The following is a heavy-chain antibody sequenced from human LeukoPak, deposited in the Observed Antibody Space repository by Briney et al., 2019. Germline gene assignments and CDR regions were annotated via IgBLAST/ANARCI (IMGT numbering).Heavy chain of an antibody. Sequence: GESLKISCKGSGYSFTSYWIGWVRQMPGKGLEWMGIIYPGDSDTRYSPSFQGQVTISADKSISTAYLQWSSLKASDTAMYYCARLLGYYYGSGSYLPEYFQHWGQGTLVTVSS. J-gene: IGHJ1*01. CDR2: IYPGDSDT. V-gene: IGHV5-51*01. CDR1: GYSFTSYW. D-gene: IGHD3-10*01. CDR3: ARLLGYYYGSGSYLPEYFQH.